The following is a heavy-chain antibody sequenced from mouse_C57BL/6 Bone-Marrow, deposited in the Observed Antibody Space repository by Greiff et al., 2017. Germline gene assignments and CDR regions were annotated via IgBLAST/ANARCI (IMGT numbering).Heavy chain of an antibody. CDR2: ISYDGSN. CDR3: ARGGTGTSFAY. CDR1: GYSITSGYY. J-gene: IGHJ3*01. D-gene: IGHD4-1*01. V-gene: IGHV3-6*01. Sequence: ESGPGLVKPSQSLSLTCSVTGYSITSGYYWNWIRQFPGNKLEWMGYISYDGSNNYNPSLKNRISITRDTSKNQFFLKLNSVTTEDTATYYCARGGTGTSFAYWGQGTLVTVSA.